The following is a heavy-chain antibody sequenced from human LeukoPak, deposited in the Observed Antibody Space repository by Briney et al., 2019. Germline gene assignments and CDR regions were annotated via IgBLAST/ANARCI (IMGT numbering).Heavy chain of an antibody. CDR2: IIPIFGTA. V-gene: IGHV1-69*13. CDR3: ARVDCGGDCYSGYFQH. D-gene: IGHD2-21*01. J-gene: IGHJ1*01. Sequence: GASVKVSCKASGGTFSSYAISWVRQAPGQGLEWMGGIIPIFGTANYAQKFQGRVTITADESTSTAYMELSSLRSEDTAVYYCARVDCGGDCYSGYFQHWGQGTLVTVSS. CDR1: GGTFSSYA.